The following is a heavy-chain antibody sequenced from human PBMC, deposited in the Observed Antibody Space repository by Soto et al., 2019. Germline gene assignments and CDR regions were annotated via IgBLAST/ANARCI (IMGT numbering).Heavy chain of an antibody. CDR2: IKQDGSEK. CDR1: GFTLSSYW. CDR3: AREKNLYCRSTSCYLGSPRLHRDYYGMDF. D-gene: IGHD2-2*01. V-gene: IGHV3-7*01. Sequence: GGSLRVSWAASGFTLSSYWMSWVRQAPGKGVEGVANIKQDGSEKYYVDSGKGRFTISRDNAKTSLYLQMNSLRAEDTAVYYCAREKNLYCRSTSCYLGSPRLHRDYYGMDFRCPAPTVTVYS. J-gene: IGHJ6*02.